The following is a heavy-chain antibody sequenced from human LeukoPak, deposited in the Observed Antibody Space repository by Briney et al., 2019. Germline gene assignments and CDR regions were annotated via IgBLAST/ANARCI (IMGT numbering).Heavy chain of an antibody. CDR1: GGSISSYY. D-gene: IGHD2-15*01. CDR2: IYYSGST. Sequence: SETLSLTCTVSGGSISSYYWSRIPQPPGKGLEWIGYIYYSGSTNYNPSLKSRVTISVDTSKNQFSLKLSSVTAADTAVYYCARAGAGYCSGGSCDDAFDIWGQGTMVTVSS. V-gene: IGHV4-59*01. CDR3: ARAGAGYCSGGSCDDAFDI. J-gene: IGHJ3*02.